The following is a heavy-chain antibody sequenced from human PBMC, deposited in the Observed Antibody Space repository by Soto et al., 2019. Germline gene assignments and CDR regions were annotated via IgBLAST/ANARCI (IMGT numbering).Heavy chain of an antibody. CDR1: GDSISSRSFY. D-gene: IGHD6-6*01. Sequence: SETLSLTCTVSGDSISSRSFYWGWIRQPPGKGLGWIGCIYYSGSTYFNPSLNSRVTMSVDTSKSQFSLKLSSVTSADTAVYYCARVISSSSSLGLPYYYYGMDVWGQGTTVTVSS. V-gene: IGHV4-39*01. J-gene: IGHJ6*02. CDR3: ARVISSSSSLGLPYYYYGMDV. CDR2: IYYSGST.